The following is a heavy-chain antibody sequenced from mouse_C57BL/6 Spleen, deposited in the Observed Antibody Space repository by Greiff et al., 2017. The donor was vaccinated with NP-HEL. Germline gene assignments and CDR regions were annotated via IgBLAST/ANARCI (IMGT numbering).Heavy chain of an antibody. V-gene: IGHV1-26*01. D-gene: IGHD2-2*01. CDR1: GYTFTDYY. CDR3: ANTMVTYYYAMDY. CDR2: INPNNGGT. Sequence: VQLQQSGPELMKPGASVKISCKASGYTFTDYYMNWVKQSHGKSLEWIGDINPNNGGTSYNQKFKGKATLTVDKSSSTAYMELRSLTSEDSAVYYCANTMVTYYYAMDYWGQGTSVTVSS. J-gene: IGHJ4*01.